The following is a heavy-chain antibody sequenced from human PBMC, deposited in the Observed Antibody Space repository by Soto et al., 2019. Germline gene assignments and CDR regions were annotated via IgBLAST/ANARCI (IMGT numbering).Heavy chain of an antibody. CDR1: GFPFSSFY. CDR2: ISSLSTYV. V-gene: IGHV3-21*01. J-gene: IGHJ3*02. Sequence: EVQLVESGGGLVKPGGSLRLSCAASGFPFSSFYMNWVRQAPGKGLEWVSSISSLSTYVFYADSVKGRFTISRDDAKDSLFLQMYSLRAEDTAVYYCARGVNDAFDIWGQGTMVTVSP. CDR3: ARGVNDAFDI.